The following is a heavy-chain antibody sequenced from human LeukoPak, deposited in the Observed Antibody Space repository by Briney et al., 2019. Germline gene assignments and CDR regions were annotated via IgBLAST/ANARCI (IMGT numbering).Heavy chain of an antibody. CDR3: ARAPEDSSGYYSRAYYFGY. Sequence: SETLSLTCAVYGGSFSGYYWSWIRQPPGKGLEWIGEINHSGSTNYNPSLKSRVTISVDTSKNQFSLKLSSVTAADTAVYYCARAPEDSSGYYSRAYYFGYWGQGTLVTVSS. V-gene: IGHV4-34*01. D-gene: IGHD3-22*01. J-gene: IGHJ4*02. CDR2: INHSGST. CDR1: GGSFSGYY.